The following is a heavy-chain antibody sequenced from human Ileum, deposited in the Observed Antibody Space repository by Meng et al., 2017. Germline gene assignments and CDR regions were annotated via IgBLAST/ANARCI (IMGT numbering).Heavy chain of an antibody. CDR3: ARHIVGPTPGMEY. D-gene: IGHD1-26*01. CDR2: IYQSGST. J-gene: IGHJ4*02. V-gene: IGHV4-4*02. Sequence: QVQLQGPGPGSGKPSGTLSLPCAGSGDSISSSGWCSWVRQPPGKGLEWMGQIYQSGSTNYNPSLKSRVTISIDRSENQLSLKLCSVTAADTAVYYCARHIVGPTPGMEYWDQGTLVTVSS. CDR1: GDSISSSGW.